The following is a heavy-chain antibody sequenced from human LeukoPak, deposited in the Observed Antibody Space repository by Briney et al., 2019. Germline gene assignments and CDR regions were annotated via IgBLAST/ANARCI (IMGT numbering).Heavy chain of an antibody. CDR3: ARDHSSGYTFDP. J-gene: IGHJ5*02. Sequence: ASVKVSCKASGYTFTSYYMRWVRQAPGQGLEWMGIINPSGGSTSYAQKFQGRVTMTRDTSTSTVYMELSSLRSEDTAVYYCARDHSSGYTFDPWGQGTLVTVSS. D-gene: IGHD3-22*01. CDR1: GYTFTSYY. V-gene: IGHV1-46*01. CDR2: INPSGGST.